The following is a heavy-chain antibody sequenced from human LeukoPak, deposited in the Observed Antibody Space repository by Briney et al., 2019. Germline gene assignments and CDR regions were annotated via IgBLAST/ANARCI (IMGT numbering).Heavy chain of an antibody. CDR1: GFTFSDYY. J-gene: IGHJ5*02. V-gene: IGHV3-11*01. CDR3: TTDTLRDCSGGSCSSSWFDP. Sequence: GGSLRLSCAASGFTFSDYYMSWIRQAPGKGLEWVSYISSSGSTICYADSVKGRFTISRDNAKNSLYLQMNSLRAEDTAVYYCTTDTLRDCSGGSCSSSWFDPWGQGTLVTVSS. CDR2: ISSSGSTI. D-gene: IGHD2-15*01.